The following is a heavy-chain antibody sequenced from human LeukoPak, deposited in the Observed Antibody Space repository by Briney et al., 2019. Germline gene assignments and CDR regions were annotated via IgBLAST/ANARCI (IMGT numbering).Heavy chain of an antibody. CDR3: ARALGSPLDY. Sequence: GGSLRLSCAASGFTFSSNWLHWVRQAPGKGLVWVSRINSDRSSTNYADSVKGRFTISRDNAKNTLYLQMNSLRAEDTAEYYCARALGSPLDYWGQGTLVTVSS. J-gene: IGHJ4*02. V-gene: IGHV3-74*01. CDR1: GFTFSSNW. D-gene: IGHD1-26*01. CDR2: INSDRSST.